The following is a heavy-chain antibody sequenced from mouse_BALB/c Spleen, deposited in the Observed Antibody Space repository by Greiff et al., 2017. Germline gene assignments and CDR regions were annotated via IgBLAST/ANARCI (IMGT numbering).Heavy chain of an antibody. V-gene: IGHV3-8*02. CDR2: ISYSGST. J-gene: IGHJ4*01. Sequence: EVKLMESGPSLVKPSQTLSLTCSVTGDSITSGYWNWIRKFPGNKLEYMGYISYSGSTYYNPSLKSRISITRDTSKNQYYLQLNSVTTEDTATYYCARSGRYGYYVFMDYWGQGTSVTVSS. CDR1: GDSITSGY. CDR3: ARSGRYGYYVFMDY. D-gene: IGHD2-3*01.